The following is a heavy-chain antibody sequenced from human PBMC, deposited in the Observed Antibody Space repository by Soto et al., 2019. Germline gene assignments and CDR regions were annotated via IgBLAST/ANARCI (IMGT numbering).Heavy chain of an antibody. CDR2: ISAYNGNT. J-gene: IGHJ5*02. V-gene: IGHV1-18*01. CDR1: GYTFTSYG. CDR3: ARDGRATAMGFTAGDWFAP. Sequence: QVQLVQSGAEVKKPGASVKVSCKASGYTFTSYGISWVRQAPGQGLEWMGWISAYNGNTNYAQKLQGRVTMTTDTSPSTAYRELRSLRSDDTAVYYCARDGRATAMGFTAGDWFAPWGQGTLVTVSS. D-gene: IGHD5-18*01.